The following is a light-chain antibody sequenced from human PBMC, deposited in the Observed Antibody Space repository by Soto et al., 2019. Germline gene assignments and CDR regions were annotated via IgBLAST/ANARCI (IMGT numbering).Light chain of an antibody. CDR1: SSDVGGYKY. CDR2: EVS. J-gene: IGLJ1*01. Sequence: QSALGQPASVSGSPGQAITIACTGTSSDVGGYKYVSWYQQYPGKAPKLMMYEVSNRPSGVSNRFSGSKSGNTASLTISGLQAEEEADYYCSSYTSSSHCVFGTGTKVTXL. V-gene: IGLV2-14*01. CDR3: SSYTSSSHCV.